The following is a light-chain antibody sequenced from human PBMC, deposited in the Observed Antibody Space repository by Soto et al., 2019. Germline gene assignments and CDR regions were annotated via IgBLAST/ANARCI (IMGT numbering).Light chain of an antibody. CDR1: QTITT. J-gene: IGKJ4*01. V-gene: IGKV3-20*01. Sequence: EIVLTQSPGTLSLSPGERATLSCRASQTITTLAWYQRKPGQAPRLLNYRVSSRATGVPDRFSGSGSGTDYTLTISRLEPEDFAVYYCQQYGNLPLTFGGGTKVEIK. CDR3: QQYGNLPLT. CDR2: RVS.